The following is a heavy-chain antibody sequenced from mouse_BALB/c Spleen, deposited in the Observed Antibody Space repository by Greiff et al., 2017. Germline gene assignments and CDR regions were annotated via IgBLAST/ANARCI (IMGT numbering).Heavy chain of an antibody. V-gene: IGHV3-8*02. D-gene: IGHD3-3*01. CDR3: ARARRGTFPYYYAMDY. CDR2: ISYSGST. CDR1: GDSITSGY. J-gene: IGHJ4*01. Sequence: EVKLQESGPSLVKPSQTLSLTCSVTGDSITSGYWNWIRKFPGNKLEYMGYISYSGSTYYNPSLKSRISITRDTSKNQYYLQLNSVTTEDTATYYCARARRGTFPYYYAMDYWGQGTSVTVSS.